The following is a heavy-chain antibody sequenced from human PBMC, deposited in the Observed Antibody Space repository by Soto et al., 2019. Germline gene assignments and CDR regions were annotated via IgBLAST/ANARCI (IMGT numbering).Heavy chain of an antibody. CDR2: IIPIFGTA. D-gene: IGHD3-22*01. Sequence: ASVKVSCKASGGTFSSYAISWVRQAPGQGLEWMGGIIPIFGTANYAQKFQGRVTITADESTSTAYMELSSLRSEDTAVYYCARSRGIVVVPGSYNWFDPWGQGTLVTVSS. CDR1: GGTFSSYA. V-gene: IGHV1-69*13. J-gene: IGHJ5*02. CDR3: ARSRGIVVVPGSYNWFDP.